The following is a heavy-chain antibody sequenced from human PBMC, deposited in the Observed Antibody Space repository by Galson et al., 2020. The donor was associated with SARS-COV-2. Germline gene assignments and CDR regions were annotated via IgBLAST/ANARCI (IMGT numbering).Heavy chain of an antibody. CDR3: ARDGVVDYYDSSGYDTNAFDI. D-gene: IGHD3-22*01. J-gene: IGHJ3*02. Sequence: SKTLSLTCNVPDGSISTNYCSWIPQPPGKGLEWIQYINYSGSTNSNPSLKSRGTISVDTSQNQFSLKLSSVTAADTAVYNCARDGVVDYYDSSGYDTNAFDIWGQGTMVTVSS. CDR2: INYSGST. V-gene: IGHV4-59*01. CDR1: DGSISTNY.